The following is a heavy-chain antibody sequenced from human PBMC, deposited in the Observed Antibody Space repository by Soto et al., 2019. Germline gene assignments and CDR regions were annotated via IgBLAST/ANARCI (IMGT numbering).Heavy chain of an antibody. J-gene: IGHJ4*02. CDR3: ARPFAAGTRNFDY. V-gene: IGHV4-39*01. CDR2: IYYSGST. CDR1: GGSITSSSYY. Sequence: SETLSLTCTVSGGSITSSSYYWGWIRQPPGKGLEWIGSIYYSGSTYYNPSLKSRVTISVDTSKNQFSLKLSSVTAADTAVYYCARPFAAGTRNFDYWGQGTLVTVSS. D-gene: IGHD6-13*01.